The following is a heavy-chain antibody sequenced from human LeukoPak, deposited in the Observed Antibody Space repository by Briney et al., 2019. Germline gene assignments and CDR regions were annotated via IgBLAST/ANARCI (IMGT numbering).Heavy chain of an antibody. CDR2: IKQDGSEK. V-gene: IGHV3-7*01. CDR3: ARQYSRSLGY. Sequence: PGGSLRLSCAASGFTFGSYWMNWVRQAPGKGLEWVANIKQDGSEKYYVDSVKGRFTSSRDNAKNSLYLQMNSLRAEDTAVYYCARQYSRSLGYWGQGTLVTVSS. CDR1: GFTFGSYW. J-gene: IGHJ4*02. D-gene: IGHD6-13*01.